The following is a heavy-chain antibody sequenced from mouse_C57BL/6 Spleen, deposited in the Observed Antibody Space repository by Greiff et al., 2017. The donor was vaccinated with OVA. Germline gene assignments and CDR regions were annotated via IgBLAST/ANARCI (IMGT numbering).Heavy chain of an antibody. Sequence: VQLQQSGPELVKPGASVKIPCKASGYTFTDYNMDWVKQSHGKSLEWIGDINPNNGGTIYNQKFKGKATLTVDKSSSTAYMELRSLTSEDTAVYYCARRTYGNYYAMDYWGQGTSVTVSS. D-gene: IGHD2-1*01. J-gene: IGHJ4*01. V-gene: IGHV1-18*01. CDR2: INPNNGGT. CDR3: ARRTYGNYYAMDY. CDR1: GYTFTDYN.